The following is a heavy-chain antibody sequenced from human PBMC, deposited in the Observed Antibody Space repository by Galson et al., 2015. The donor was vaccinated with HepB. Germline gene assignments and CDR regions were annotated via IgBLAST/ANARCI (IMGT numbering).Heavy chain of an antibody. D-gene: IGHD6-13*01. Sequence: SVKVSCKASGGTFSSYTISWVRQAPGQGLEWMGRIIPILGIANYAQKFQGRVTITADKSTSTAYMELSSLRSEDTAVYYCARESRDSSSWYDRNWFDPWGQGTLVTVSS. CDR2: IIPILGIA. CDR3: ARESRDSSSWYDRNWFDP. CDR1: GGTFSSYT. V-gene: IGHV1-69*04. J-gene: IGHJ5*02.